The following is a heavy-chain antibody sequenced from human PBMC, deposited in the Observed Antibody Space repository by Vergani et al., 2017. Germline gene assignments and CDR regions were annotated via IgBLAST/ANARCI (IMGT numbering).Heavy chain of an antibody. J-gene: IGHJ4*02. V-gene: IGHV3-23*01. Sequence: EVQLLESGGGLVQPGGSLRLSCAASGFTFSSYAMSWVRQAPGKGLEWVSAISGSGGSTYYADSVKGRFTISRDNSKNTLYLQMNSLRAEDTAVYYWAKGKGQWLVLGPGNYWGQGTLVTVSS. D-gene: IGHD6-19*01. CDR3: AKGKGQWLVLGPGNY. CDR1: GFTFSSYA. CDR2: ISGSGGST.